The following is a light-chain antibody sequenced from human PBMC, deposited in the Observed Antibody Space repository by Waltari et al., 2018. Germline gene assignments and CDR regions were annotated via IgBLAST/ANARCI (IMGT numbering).Light chain of an antibody. CDR3: QAWDTGTAV. CDR2: QDS. CDR1: DLDDKY. Sequence: SYELTQPPSLSVSPGQTANIPCSGDDLDDKYVCWFQQKPGQSPVLVIFQDSQRPSGIPELCSGSNSGSTATLTIIGTQPADEADYYCQAWDTGTAVFGSGTTVTVL. V-gene: IGLV3-1*01. J-gene: IGLJ1*01.